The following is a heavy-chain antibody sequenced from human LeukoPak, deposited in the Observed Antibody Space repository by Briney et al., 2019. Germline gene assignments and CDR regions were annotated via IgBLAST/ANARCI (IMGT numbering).Heavy chain of an antibody. CDR1: GFTFSSYW. CDR2: IKQDGSEK. J-gene: IGHJ4*02. Sequence: GGSLRLSCAASGFTFSSYWMSWVRQAPGKGLEWVTNIKQDGSEKYYVDSVKGRFTISRGNAKNSLYLQMNSLRAEDTAVYYCAKDLGSSWSEAQDYWGQGTLVTVSS. V-gene: IGHV3-7*03. D-gene: IGHD6-13*01. CDR3: AKDLGSSWSEAQDY.